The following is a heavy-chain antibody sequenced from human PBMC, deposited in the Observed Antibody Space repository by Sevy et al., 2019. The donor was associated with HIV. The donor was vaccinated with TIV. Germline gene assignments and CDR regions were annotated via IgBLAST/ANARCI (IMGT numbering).Heavy chain of an antibody. D-gene: IGHD5-18*01. CDR1: GFIFSSYG. CDR2: IWYDGSNK. J-gene: IGHJ4*02. CDR3: ARDGDTAVGYYFDY. Sequence: GGSLRLSCAASGFIFSSYGMHWVRQAPGKGLEWVAVIWYDGSNKYYEDSVKGRFTISRDNSKNTLYLQMNSLRAEDTAVYYCARDGDTAVGYYFDYWGQGTLVTVSS. V-gene: IGHV3-33*01.